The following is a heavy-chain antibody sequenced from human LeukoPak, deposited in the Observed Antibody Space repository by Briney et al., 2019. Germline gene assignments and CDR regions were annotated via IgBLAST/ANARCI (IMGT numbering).Heavy chain of an antibody. D-gene: IGHD3-3*01. V-gene: IGHV4-59*12. CDR3: ARDADFWSGPNWFDP. CDR2: IYYSGST. J-gene: IGHJ5*02. CDR1: GGSISSYY. Sequence: EPSETLSLTCTVSGGSISSYYWSWIRRPPGKGLEWIGYIYYSGSTNYNPSLKSRVTISVDTSKNQFSLKLSSVTAADTAVYYCARDADFWSGPNWFDPWGQGTLVTVSS.